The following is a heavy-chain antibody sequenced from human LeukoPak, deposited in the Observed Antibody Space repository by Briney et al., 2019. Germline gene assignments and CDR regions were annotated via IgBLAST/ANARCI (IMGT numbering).Heavy chain of an antibody. CDR3: ATYNVLRYFDWLYPGGY. CDR2: IYYSGST. CDR1: GGSISSSSYY. V-gene: IGHV4-39*01. Sequence: SETLSLTCTVSGGSISSSSYYWGWIRQPPGKGLEWIGSIYYSGSTYYNPSLKSRVTISVDTSKNQFSLKLSSVTAADTAVNYCATYNVLRYFDWLYPGGYWGQGTLVTVSS. J-gene: IGHJ4*02. D-gene: IGHD3-9*01.